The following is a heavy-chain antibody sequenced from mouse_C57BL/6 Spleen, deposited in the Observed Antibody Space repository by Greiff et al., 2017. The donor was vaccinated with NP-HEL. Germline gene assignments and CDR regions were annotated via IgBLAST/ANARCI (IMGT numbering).Heavy chain of an antibody. CDR2: INPYNGGT. J-gene: IGHJ4*01. Sequence: VQLKQSGPVLVKPGASVKMSCKASGYTFTDYYMNWVKQSHGKSLEWIGVINPYNGGTSYNQKFKGKATLTVDKSSSTAYMELNSLTSEDSAVYYCATTVDYYYAMDYWGQGTSVTVSS. CDR1: GYTFTDYY. V-gene: IGHV1-19*01. D-gene: IGHD1-1*01. CDR3: ATTVDYYYAMDY.